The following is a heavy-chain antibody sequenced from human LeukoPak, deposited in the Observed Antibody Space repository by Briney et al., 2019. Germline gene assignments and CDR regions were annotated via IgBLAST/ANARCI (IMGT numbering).Heavy chain of an antibody. CDR2: IKQDGSEK. D-gene: IGHD3-22*01. CDR3: ARGSRGIS. CDR1: GLTFSSYW. V-gene: IGHV3-7*01. Sequence: GGSLRLSCAASGLTFSSYWMSWVRQAPGKGLEWVANIKQDGSEKYYVDSVKGRFTISRDNAKNSLYLQMNSLRAEDTAVYYCARGSRGISWGQGTLVTVSS. J-gene: IGHJ5*02.